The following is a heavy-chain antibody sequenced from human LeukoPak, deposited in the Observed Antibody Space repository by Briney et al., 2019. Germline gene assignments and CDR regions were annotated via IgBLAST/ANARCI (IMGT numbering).Heavy chain of an antibody. V-gene: IGHV3-30*18. Sequence: GGSLSLSCAASGFTFSSYGMLWVRQAPGKGLEWVAVISYDGSNKYYADSVKGRFTISRDNSKYTLYLQMDSLRAEDTAVYYCAKDLRPEYYDWAFDIWGQGTMVTVSS. CDR1: GFTFSSYG. D-gene: IGHD3-22*01. CDR2: ISYDGSNK. CDR3: AKDLRPEYYDWAFDI. J-gene: IGHJ3*02.